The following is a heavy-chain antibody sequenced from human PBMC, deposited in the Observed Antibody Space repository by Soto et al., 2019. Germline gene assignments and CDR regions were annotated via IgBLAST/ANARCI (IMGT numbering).Heavy chain of an antibody. CDR2: IIPIFGTA. D-gene: IGHD3-22*01. Sequence: QVQLVQSGAEVGKPGSSVKVSCKASGGTFSRHAISWVRQAPGQGLEWMGGIIPIFGTANHAKKFQGRVTIIADESTSPVYMELSSLRSEDTAMYYCARGWGYDSNDYYYAYWGQGTLVIVSS. CDR1: GGTFSRHA. J-gene: IGHJ4*02. V-gene: IGHV1-69*01. CDR3: ARGWGYDSNDYYYAY.